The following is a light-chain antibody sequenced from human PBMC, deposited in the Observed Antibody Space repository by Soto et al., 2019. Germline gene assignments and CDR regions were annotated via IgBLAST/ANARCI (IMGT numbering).Light chain of an antibody. CDR2: DNT. V-gene: IGLV1-40*01. CDR1: SSNIGAGYD. J-gene: IGLJ1*01. Sequence: SALTQPPSVSGAPGQRITISRTGSSSNIGAGYDVHWYQQLPGTAPKLLIYDNTNRPSGVPDRFSGSKSGTSASLAITGLQAEDEADYYCQSYDSSLSGSYVFGTGTKVTVL. CDR3: QSYDSSLSGSYV.